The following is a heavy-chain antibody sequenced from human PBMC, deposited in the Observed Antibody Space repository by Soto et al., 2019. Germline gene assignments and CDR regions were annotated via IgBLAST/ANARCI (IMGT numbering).Heavy chain of an antibody. D-gene: IGHD3-3*01. CDR1: GFPFSSYA. V-gene: IGHV3-23*01. Sequence: GGSLRLSCAASGFPFSSYAMSWVRQAPGKGLEWVSAISGSGGSTYYADSVKGRFTISRDNSKNTLYLQMNSPRAEDTAVYYCAKARDYDFWSGYPGYYGMDVWGQGTTVTVSS. J-gene: IGHJ6*02. CDR2: ISGSGGST. CDR3: AKARDYDFWSGYPGYYGMDV.